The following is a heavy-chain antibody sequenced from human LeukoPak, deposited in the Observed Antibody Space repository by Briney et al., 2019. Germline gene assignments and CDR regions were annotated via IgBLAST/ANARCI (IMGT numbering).Heavy chain of an antibody. CDR3: ARDSRSSARGDFDY. CDR2: ISAYNGDT. D-gene: IGHD6-19*01. Sequence: GASVKVSCKASGYTFTSYGISWVRQAPGQGLEWMGWISAYNGDTNYAQKLQGRVTMTTDTSTSTAYMELRSLRSDDTAVYYCARDSRSSARGDFDYWGQGTLVTVSS. V-gene: IGHV1-18*01. J-gene: IGHJ4*02. CDR1: GYTFTSYG.